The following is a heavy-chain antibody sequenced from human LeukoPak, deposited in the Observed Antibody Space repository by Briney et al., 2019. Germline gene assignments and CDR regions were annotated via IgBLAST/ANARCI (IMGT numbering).Heavy chain of an antibody. CDR1: GFTFSSYW. Sequence: GRSLRLSCAASGFTFSSYWMHWVRQAPGKGLVWVSRINSDGSSTSYADSVKGRFTISRDNAKNTLYLQMNSLRAEDTAVYYCASTSSGWYGNFDYWGQGTLVTVSS. J-gene: IGHJ4*02. D-gene: IGHD6-19*01. CDR3: ASTSSGWYGNFDY. V-gene: IGHV3-74*01. CDR2: INSDGSST.